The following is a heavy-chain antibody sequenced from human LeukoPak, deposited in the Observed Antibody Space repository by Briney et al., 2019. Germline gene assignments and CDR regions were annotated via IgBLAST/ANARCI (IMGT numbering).Heavy chain of an antibody. J-gene: IGHJ4*02. CDR1: GYTFTSYD. V-gene: IGHV1-8*01. CDR2: MNPNSGNT. CDR3: ARGRRTAPPLGY. Sequence: GASVKVSCKASGYTFTSYDINWVRQATGQGLEWMGWMNPNSGNTGYAQKFQGRVTMTRNTSISTAYMELSSLRSEDTAVYYCARGRRTAPPLGYWGQGTLVTVSS. D-gene: IGHD3-16*01.